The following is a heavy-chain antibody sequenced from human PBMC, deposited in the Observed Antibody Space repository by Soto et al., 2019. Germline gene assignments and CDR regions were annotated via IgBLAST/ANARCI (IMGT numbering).Heavy chain of an antibody. CDR3: ARQYSSSWYGDYLDY. J-gene: IGHJ4*02. Sequence: GGSLRLSCAASGFTFSSYGMHWVRQATGKGLEWVSAIGTAGDTYYPGSVKGRFTISRENAKNSLYLQMNSLRAEDTAVYYCARQYSSSWYGDYLDYWGQGTLVTVSS. CDR2: IGTAGDT. V-gene: IGHV3-13*01. CDR1: GFTFSSYG. D-gene: IGHD6-13*01.